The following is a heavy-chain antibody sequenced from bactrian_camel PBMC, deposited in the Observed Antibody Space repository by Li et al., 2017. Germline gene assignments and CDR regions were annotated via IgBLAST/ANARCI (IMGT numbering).Heavy chain of an antibody. CDR3: VGGGTYYVLGTDY. CDR2: IINAGTKT. Sequence: HVQLVESGGGSAQAGGSLRLSCAVSSEFAHESPMQIYCMGWFREAPGKGLEWVIGIINAGTKTYILDSVKGRFAISRDNAKNTVSLQMNSLKPEDTAVYYCVGGGTYYVLGTDYWAQGTQVTVS. CDR1: EFAHESPMQIYC. J-gene: IGHJ4*01. V-gene: IGHV3S7*01. D-gene: IGHD2*01.